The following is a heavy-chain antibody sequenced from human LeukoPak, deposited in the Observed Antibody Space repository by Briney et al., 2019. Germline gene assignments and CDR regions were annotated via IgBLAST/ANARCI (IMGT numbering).Heavy chain of an antibody. CDR2: IYSGGST. CDR3: ARIKPRANYMDV. CDR1: GFTVSSNY. V-gene: IGHV3-53*01. J-gene: IGHJ6*03. Sequence: GGSLRLSCAASGFTVSSNYMSWVRQAPGKGLEWVSVIYSGGSTYYADSVKGRFTISRDNSKNTLYLQMNSLRAEDTAVYYCARIKPRANYMDVWGKGTTVTVSS.